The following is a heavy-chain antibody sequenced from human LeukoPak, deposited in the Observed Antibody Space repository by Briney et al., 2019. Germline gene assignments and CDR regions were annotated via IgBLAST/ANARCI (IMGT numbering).Heavy chain of an antibody. J-gene: IGHJ6*03. D-gene: IGHD3-22*01. V-gene: IGHV4-59*11. CDR3: ARATDSSGYWAYYYYMDV. CDR2: IYYSGST. Sequence: SETLSLTCTVSGGSISSLYWSWIRQPPGKGLEWIGYIYYSGSTNYDPSLKSRVTISVDTSKNQFSLKLSSVTAADTAVYYCARATDSSGYWAYYYYMDVWGKGTTVTVSS. CDR1: GGSISSLY.